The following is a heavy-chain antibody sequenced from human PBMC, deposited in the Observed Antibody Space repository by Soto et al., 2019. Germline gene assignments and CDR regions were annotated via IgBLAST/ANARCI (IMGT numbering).Heavy chain of an antibody. CDR1: GFTVSSNY. D-gene: IGHD3-3*01. Sequence: EVQLVESGGGLVQPGGSLRLSCAASGFTVSSNYMSWVRQAPGKGLEWVSVIYSGGSTYYADSVKGRFTISRDNSKNTLYLQMNSLRAEDTAVYYCARNDFGVVSNYWGQGILVTVSS. J-gene: IGHJ4*02. V-gene: IGHV3-66*01. CDR2: IYSGGST. CDR3: ARNDFGVVSNY.